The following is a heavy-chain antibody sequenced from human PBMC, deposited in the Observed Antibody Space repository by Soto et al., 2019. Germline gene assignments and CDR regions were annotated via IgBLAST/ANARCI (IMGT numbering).Heavy chain of an antibody. Sequence: SETLSLTCTVSGDSIGAYSWSWVRQPPGKGLEWIGNIHYNGNTKYNPSLKSRVTMSVDTSKNQFSLKLISVTAADTAKYFCAREGNLGRWLQPLDFWGQGTLVP. V-gene: IGHV4-59*01. D-gene: IGHD5-12*01. CDR1: GDSIGAYS. J-gene: IGHJ4*02. CDR2: IHYNGNT. CDR3: AREGNLGRWLQPLDF.